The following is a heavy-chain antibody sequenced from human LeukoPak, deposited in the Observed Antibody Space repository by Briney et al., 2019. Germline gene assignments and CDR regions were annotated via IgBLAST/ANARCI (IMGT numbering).Heavy chain of an antibody. J-gene: IGHJ4*02. D-gene: IGHD6-19*01. CDR1: GGSISTSNYY. Sequence: SETLSLTCTVSGGSISTSNYYWGWIRQPPGKGLEWIGNIFYSGSTYYSPSLKSRVTISLDTSRNQFSLKLNSVTAADTAVYYCARGTLSGWYYYFDYWGQGTLVTVSS. V-gene: IGHV4-39*07. CDR2: IFYSGST. CDR3: ARGTLSGWYYYFDY.